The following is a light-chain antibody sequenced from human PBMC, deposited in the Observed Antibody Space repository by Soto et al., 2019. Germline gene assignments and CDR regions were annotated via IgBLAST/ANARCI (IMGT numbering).Light chain of an antibody. CDR3: QQSYSTPPYT. J-gene: IGKJ2*01. V-gene: IGKV1-39*01. CDR1: QTIRRS. Sequence: DLQMTQSPSSLSASVGDRVTIACRASQTIRRSLNWYQQKPGKAPTLLIYGASSLQSGVPSRFSGSGSETDFTLTISSLQPEDFATYYCQQSYSTPPYTFGQGTKLEI. CDR2: GAS.